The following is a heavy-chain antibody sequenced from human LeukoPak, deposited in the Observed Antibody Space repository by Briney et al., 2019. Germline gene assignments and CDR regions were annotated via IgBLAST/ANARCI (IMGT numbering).Heavy chain of an antibody. V-gene: IGHV3-11*06. D-gene: IGHD3-9*01. J-gene: IGHJ4*02. CDR3: ARDILTGPYSDY. CDR2: ISSSSSYT. CDR1: GFTFSDYY. Sequence: GGSLRLSCAASGFTFSDYYMSWIRQAPGKGLEWVSYISSSSSYTNYADSVKGRFTISRDNAKNSLYLQMNSLRAEDTAVYYCARDILTGPYSDYWGQGTLVTVSS.